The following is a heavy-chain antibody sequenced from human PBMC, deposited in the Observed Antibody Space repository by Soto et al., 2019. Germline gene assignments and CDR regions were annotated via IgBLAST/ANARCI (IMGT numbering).Heavy chain of an antibody. D-gene: IGHD6-13*01. J-gene: IGHJ4*02. V-gene: IGHV4-39*01. CDR1: GGSISSSSYY. CDR2: IYYSGST. Sequence: QLQLQESGPGLVKPSETLSLTCTVSGGSISSSSYYWGWIRQPPGKGLEWIGSIYYSGSTYYNPSLKSRVTITIDTSKNQFSLKMSSVTAADTAVYYCARLVGPYRAAGFVDYWGQGTLVTVSS. CDR3: ARLVGPYRAAGFVDY.